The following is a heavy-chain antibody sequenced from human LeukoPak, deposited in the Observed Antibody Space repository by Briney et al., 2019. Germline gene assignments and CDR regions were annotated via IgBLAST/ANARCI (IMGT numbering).Heavy chain of an antibody. CDR1: GFTFSVAA. CDR3: AKERTSGYPSFDY. V-gene: IGHV3-30*18. Sequence: PGGSLRLSCAASGFTFSVAAMTWVRQAPGKGLEWVAVISDDGSNKYYADSVKGRFTISRDNSKNTLYLQMNSLRAEDTAVYYCAKERTSGYPSFDYWGQGTLVTVSS. J-gene: IGHJ4*02. CDR2: ISDDGSNK. D-gene: IGHD5-12*01.